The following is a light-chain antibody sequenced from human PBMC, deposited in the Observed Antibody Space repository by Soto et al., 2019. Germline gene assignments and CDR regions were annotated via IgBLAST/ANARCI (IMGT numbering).Light chain of an antibody. CDR1: QSVSSN. CDR2: GGS. Sequence: EIVMTQSPATLSVSPGERATLSCRASQSVSSNLAWYQQKPGQAPRLLIYGGSTRATGIPARFSGSGSGTEFTLTISGLQSEDVAVYYCKQYNNWHPNTFGQGTKLEIK. CDR3: KQYNNWHPNT. J-gene: IGKJ2*01. V-gene: IGKV3-15*01.